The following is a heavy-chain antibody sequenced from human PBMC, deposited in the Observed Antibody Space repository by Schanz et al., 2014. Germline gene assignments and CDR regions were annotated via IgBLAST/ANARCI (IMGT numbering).Heavy chain of an antibody. V-gene: IGHV3-33*06. J-gene: IGHJ6*02. Sequence: QVQLVESGGGVVQFGRSLRLSCVASGFTFSSYGMHWVRQAPGKGLEWVAAMSYDGSIKYYGDSVKGRFTISRDNSENTLYLQMNSLSADDTAVFYCAKGMGYCSGGTCYDYYYYGLDVWGQGTTVTVSS. CDR3: AKGMGYCSGGTCYDYYYYGLDV. CDR1: GFTFSSYG. D-gene: IGHD2-15*01. CDR2: MSYDGSIK.